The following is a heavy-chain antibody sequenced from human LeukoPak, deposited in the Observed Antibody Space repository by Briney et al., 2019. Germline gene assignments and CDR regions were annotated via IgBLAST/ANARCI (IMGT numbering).Heavy chain of an antibody. CDR3: ARWSYGSGSYYSEGY. V-gene: IGHV4-31*03. D-gene: IGHD3-10*01. CDR1: GGSISSGGYY. CDR2: IYYSGST. J-gene: IGHJ4*02. Sequence: SQTLSLTCTVSGGSISSGGYYWSWVRQHPGKGLEWIGYIYYSGSTYYNPSLKSRVTISVDTSKNQFSLKLSSVTAADTAVYYCARWSYGSGSYYSEGYWGQGTLVTVSS.